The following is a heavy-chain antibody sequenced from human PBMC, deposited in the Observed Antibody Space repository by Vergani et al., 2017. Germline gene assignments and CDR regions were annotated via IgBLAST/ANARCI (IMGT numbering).Heavy chain of an antibody. D-gene: IGHD5-12*01. CDR2: IYYSGST. CDR1: GGSISSYY. CDR3: ARQVGYSGSDLIGLDY. Sequence: QVQLQESGPGLVKPSETLSLTCTVSGGSISSYYWSWIRQPPGKGLEWIGYIYYSGSTNYNPSLKSRVTISVDTSKNQFSLKLSSVTAADTAVYYCARQVGYSGSDLIGLDYWGQGTLVTVSS. V-gene: IGHV4-59*01. J-gene: IGHJ4*02.